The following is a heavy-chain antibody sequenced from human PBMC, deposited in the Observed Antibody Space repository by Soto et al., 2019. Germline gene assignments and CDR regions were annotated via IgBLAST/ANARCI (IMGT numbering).Heavy chain of an antibody. CDR2: IYYSGST. CDR3: ATVSTSWSPLYYYYYGMDV. V-gene: IGHV4-39*01. D-gene: IGHD2-2*01. J-gene: IGHJ6*02. Sequence: QLQLQESGPGLVKPSETLSLTCTVSGGSISSSSYYWGWIRQPPGKGLEWIGNIYYSGSTYYNPSLKSRVSISVDTSKTQFSLKLSSVTAADTAVYYCATVSTSWSPLYYYYYGMDVWGQGTTVTVSS. CDR1: GGSISSSSYY.